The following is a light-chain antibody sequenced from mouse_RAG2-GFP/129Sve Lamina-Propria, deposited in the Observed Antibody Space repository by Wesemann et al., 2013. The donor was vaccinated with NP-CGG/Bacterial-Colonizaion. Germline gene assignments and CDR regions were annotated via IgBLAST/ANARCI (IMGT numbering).Light chain of an antibody. CDR2: SAP. Sequence: DIVMTQSQKFMSTTVGDRVSITCKASQNVGTAVAWYQQKPGQSPKLLIYSAPNRYTGVPDRFTGSGSGTDFTLTISNMQSEDLALYYCQQHYSTPPTFGGGTKLEIK. CDR1: QNVGTA. J-gene: IGKJ2*01. CDR3: QQHYSTPPT. V-gene: IGKV6-13*01.